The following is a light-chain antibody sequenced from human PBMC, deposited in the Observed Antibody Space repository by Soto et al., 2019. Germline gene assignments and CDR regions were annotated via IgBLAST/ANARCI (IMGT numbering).Light chain of an antibody. CDR3: QQYNNWLIT. CDR1: QSVSSN. Sequence: EIVMTQSPATLSVSPGERDTLSCRASQSVSSNLAWYQRKPGQSPRLLIYGASTRATGIPASFSGSGSGTQYPLTISRLQAEDFADYYFQQYNNWLITFGQGTRLEIK. V-gene: IGKV3-15*01. CDR2: GAS. J-gene: IGKJ5*01.